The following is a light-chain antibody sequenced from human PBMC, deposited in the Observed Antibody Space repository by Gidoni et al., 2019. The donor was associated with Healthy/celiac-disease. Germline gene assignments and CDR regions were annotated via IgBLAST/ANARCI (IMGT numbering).Light chain of an antibody. Sequence: NFMLTQPHSVSESPGKTVTISCTRSSGSIASNYVQWYQQRPGSAPTTVIYEDNQRPSGVPDRFSGSIDSASNSASLTSSGLKTEDEADYYCQSYDSSNVVFGGGTKLXV. V-gene: IGLV6-57*03. CDR1: SGSIASNY. J-gene: IGLJ2*01. CDR3: QSYDSSNVV. CDR2: EDN.